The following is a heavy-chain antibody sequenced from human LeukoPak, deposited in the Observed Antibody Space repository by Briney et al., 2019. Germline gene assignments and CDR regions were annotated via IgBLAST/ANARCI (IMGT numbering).Heavy chain of an antibody. J-gene: IGHJ4*02. CDR1: GGSISSGSYF. CDR3: AKVKVVGYSTFDY. V-gene: IGHV4-61*02. Sequence: PSETLSLTCTVSGGSISSGSYFWSWIRQPAGKGLEWIGRIYTSGSTNYNPSLKSRVTISVDTSKNQFSLKLSSVTAADTAVYYCAKVKVVGYSTFDYWGQGALVTVSS. CDR2: IYTSGST. D-gene: IGHD2-8*01.